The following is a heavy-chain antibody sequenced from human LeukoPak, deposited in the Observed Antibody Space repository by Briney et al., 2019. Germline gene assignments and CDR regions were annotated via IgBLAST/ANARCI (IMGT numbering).Heavy chain of an antibody. J-gene: IGHJ4*02. Sequence: GGSLRLSCAASGFTFSSYGMHRVRQAPGKGLEWVAVISYDGSNKYYADSVKGRFTISRDNSKNTLYLQMNSLRAEDTAVYYCAKDGEAYCSGGSCWYYFDYWGQGTLVTVSS. D-gene: IGHD2-15*01. CDR3: AKDGEAYCSGGSCWYYFDY. CDR2: ISYDGSNK. V-gene: IGHV3-30*18. CDR1: GFTFSSYG.